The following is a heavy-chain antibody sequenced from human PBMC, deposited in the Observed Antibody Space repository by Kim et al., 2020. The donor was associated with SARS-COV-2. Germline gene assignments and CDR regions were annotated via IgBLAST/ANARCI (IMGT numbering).Heavy chain of an antibody. V-gene: IGHV3-53*01. CDR3: SRSTVGAYFDY. J-gene: IGHJ4*02. D-gene: IGHD1-26*01. Sequence: STYYADTVRGRCATPRDNPKDTLYLQMISLRADDTAVYYCSRSTVGAYFDYWGQGSLVSVSS. CDR2: ST.